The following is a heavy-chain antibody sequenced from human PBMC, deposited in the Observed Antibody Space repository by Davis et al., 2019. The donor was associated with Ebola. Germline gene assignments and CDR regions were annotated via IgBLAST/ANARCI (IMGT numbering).Heavy chain of an antibody. J-gene: IGHJ5*02. Sequence: ASVKVSCKASGYTFTSYDINWVRQATGQGLEWMGWMNPNSGNTGYAQKFQGRVTMTRNTSISTAYMELSRLRSDDTAVYYCARDGSLMVRGVINWFDPWGQGTLVTVSS. CDR1: GYTFTSYD. V-gene: IGHV1-8*01. CDR3: ARDGSLMVRGVINWFDP. CDR2: MNPNSGNT. D-gene: IGHD3-10*01.